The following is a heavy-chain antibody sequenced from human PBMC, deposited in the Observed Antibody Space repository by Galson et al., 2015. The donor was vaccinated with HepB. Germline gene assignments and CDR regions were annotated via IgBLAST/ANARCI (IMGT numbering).Heavy chain of an antibody. Sequence: SLRLSCAASGFTFSSYGMHWVRQAPGKGLEWVAVIWYDGSNKYYADSVKGRFTISRDNSKNTLYLQMNSLRAEDTAVYYCARDGEILTGYLTPYFDYWGQGTLVTVSS. CDR1: GFTFSSYG. CDR2: IWYDGSNK. V-gene: IGHV3-33*08. CDR3: ARDGEILTGYLTPYFDY. D-gene: IGHD3-9*01. J-gene: IGHJ4*02.